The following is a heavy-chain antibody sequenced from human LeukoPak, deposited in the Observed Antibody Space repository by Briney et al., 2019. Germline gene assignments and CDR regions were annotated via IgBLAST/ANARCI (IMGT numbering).Heavy chain of an antibody. D-gene: IGHD6-13*01. CDR1: GGSISSGDYY. J-gene: IGHJ5*02. V-gene: IGHV4-30-4*08. CDR2: IYYSGST. CDR3: ARVRGSSWYFAFDP. Sequence: SQTLSLTCTVSGGSISSGDYYWSWIRQPPGKGLEWIGYIYYSGSTYYDPSLKSRVTISVDTSKNQFSLKLSSVTAADTAVYYCARVRGSSWYFAFDPWGQGTLVTVSS.